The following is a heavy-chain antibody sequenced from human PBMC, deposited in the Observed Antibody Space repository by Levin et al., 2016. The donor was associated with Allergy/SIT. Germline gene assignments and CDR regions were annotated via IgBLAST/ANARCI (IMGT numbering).Heavy chain of an antibody. CDR2: INPKSGDT. CDR3: ARDRDNSSSWYVLCSG. J-gene: IGHJ4*02. Sequence: ASVKVSCKASGYTFIDYYMHWVRQAPGQGLEWMGWINPKSGDTTYAQKFQDRVTMTRDTSISTAYMDLTRVRSDDTAVYYCARDRDNSSSWYVLCSGWGQGTLVTVSS. D-gene: IGHD6-13*01. CDR1: GYTFIDYY. V-gene: IGHV1-2*02.